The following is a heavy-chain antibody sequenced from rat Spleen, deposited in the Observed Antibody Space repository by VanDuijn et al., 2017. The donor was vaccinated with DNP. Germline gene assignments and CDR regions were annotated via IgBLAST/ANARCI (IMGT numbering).Heavy chain of an antibody. Sequence: EVQLVESGGGLVQPGGSLKLSCAASGFTFSDSAMAWVRQSPKKGLEWVATIIYDGSHTFYRDSVQGRFTISRDNPKTTLYLQMDSLRSDDTATYHCVTRGLYGGYDHWGQGVMVTVPS. CDR3: VTRGLYGGYDH. V-gene: IGHV5-7*01. CDR1: GFTFSDSA. J-gene: IGHJ2*01. D-gene: IGHD1-11*01. CDR2: IIYDGSHT.